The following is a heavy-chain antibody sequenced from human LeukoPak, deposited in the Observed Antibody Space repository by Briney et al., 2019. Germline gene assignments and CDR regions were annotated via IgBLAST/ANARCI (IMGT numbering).Heavy chain of an antibody. CDR1: GGSISSGSYY. Sequence: PSQTLCLTCTVSGGSISSGSYYWSWIRQPAGKGLEWIGRIYTSGSTNYNPSLKSRVTISVDTSKNQFSLKLSSVTAADTAVYYCAKGSRGFWSGYYDYWGQGTLVTVSS. CDR3: AKGSRGFWSGYYDY. J-gene: IGHJ4*02. V-gene: IGHV4-61*02. D-gene: IGHD3-3*01. CDR2: IYTSGST.